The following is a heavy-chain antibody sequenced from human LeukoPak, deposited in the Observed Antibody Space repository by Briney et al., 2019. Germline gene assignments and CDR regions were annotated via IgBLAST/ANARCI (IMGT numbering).Heavy chain of an antibody. V-gene: IGHV4-61*01. CDR3: ARGNPIVVVPAARYWFDP. CDR1: GGSVSSGSYY. CDR2: IYYSGST. J-gene: IGHJ5*02. Sequence: SETLSLTCTVSGGSVSSGSYYWSWIRQPPGKGLEWIVYIYYSGSTNYNPSLKSRVTISVDTSKNQFSLKLSSMTAADTAVYYCARGNPIVVVPAARYWFDPWGQGTLVTVSS. D-gene: IGHD2-2*01.